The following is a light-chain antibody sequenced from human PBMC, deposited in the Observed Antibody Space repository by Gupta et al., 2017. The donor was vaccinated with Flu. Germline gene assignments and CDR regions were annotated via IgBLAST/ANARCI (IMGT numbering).Light chain of an antibody. CDR1: QSSDSW. V-gene: IGKV1-5*03. Sequence: DIQMTQSPSTLSASVGDRVTITCRASQSSDSWLAWYQQKPGKAPKLLIYKASNLESGVPSRFSGSGSGTEFTLTSSSLQHDDFANYYCQQYRSYPWTFGQGTTVEIQ. CDR2: KAS. J-gene: IGKJ1*01. CDR3: QQYRSYPWT.